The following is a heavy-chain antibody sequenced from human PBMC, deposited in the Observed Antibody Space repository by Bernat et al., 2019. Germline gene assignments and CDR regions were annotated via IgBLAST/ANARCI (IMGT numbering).Heavy chain of an antibody. CDR1: GFTFSRYG. D-gene: IGHD2-2*01. CDR3: ARGRYVSGPSCRYGPYGVDV. V-gene: IGHV3-7*03. CDR2: IKEDGSEK. J-gene: IGHJ6*02. Sequence: EVQLVESGGGLVQPGGSLRLSCAASGFTFSRYGMTWVRQAPGKGLEWVANIKEDGSEKYYVDSVKGRFTISKDNGKNSLYLQMNSLRAEDTAVYYCARGRYVSGPSCRYGPYGVDVWGHGTTVTVS.